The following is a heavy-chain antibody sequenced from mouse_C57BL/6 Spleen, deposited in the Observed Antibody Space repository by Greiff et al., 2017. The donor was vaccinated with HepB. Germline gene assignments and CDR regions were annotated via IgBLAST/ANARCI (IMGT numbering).Heavy chain of an antibody. V-gene: IGHV3-6*01. J-gene: IGHJ2*01. CDR2: ISYDGSN. D-gene: IGHD4-1*01. CDR1: GYSITSGYY. Sequence: EVQRVESGPGLVKPSQSLSLTCSVTGYSITSGYYWNWIRQFPGNKLEWMGYISYDGSNNYNPSLKNRISITRDTSKNQFFLKLNSVTTEDTATYYGASQTGYYVDYWGQGTTLTVSS. CDR3: ASQTGYYVDY.